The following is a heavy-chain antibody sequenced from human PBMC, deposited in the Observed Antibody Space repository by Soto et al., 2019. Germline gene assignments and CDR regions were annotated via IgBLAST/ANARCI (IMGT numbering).Heavy chain of an antibody. CDR3: ARTTITSFLFDS. CDR2: IFSNDEK. Sequence: QVTLKESGPVLVKPTETLTLTCTVSGFSLTNVRMGVSWICQPPGKALEWLAHIFSNDEKSYSPFLESRLTISKDTSKSQVVLTMTNMDPVDTATYYCARTTITSFLFDSWGQGTLVTVSS. CDR1: GFSLTNVRMG. J-gene: IGHJ4*02. D-gene: IGHD5-12*01. V-gene: IGHV2-26*01.